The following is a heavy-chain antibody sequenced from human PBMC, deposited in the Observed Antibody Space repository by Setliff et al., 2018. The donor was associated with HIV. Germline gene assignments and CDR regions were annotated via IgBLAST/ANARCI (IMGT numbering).Heavy chain of an antibody. V-gene: IGHV3-48*01. J-gene: IGHJ3*02. CDR1: GFTFNNAW. CDR2: ISSSSNTK. D-gene: IGHD3-22*01. CDR3: ASSLYDGRKNVI. Sequence: PGGSLRLSCAASGFTFNNAWMNCVRQATGKGLQWASYISSSSNTKYYADSVKGRFTISRDNAKNSLYRQMNSLRAEDTAVYYCASSLYDGRKNVIWSQGTMVTVSS.